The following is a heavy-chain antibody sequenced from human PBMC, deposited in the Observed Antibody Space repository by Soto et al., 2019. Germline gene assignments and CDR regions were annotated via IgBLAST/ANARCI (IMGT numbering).Heavy chain of an antibody. V-gene: IGHV4-30-2*03. CDR1: GGSTSSGGYS. D-gene: IGHD6-19*01. CDR3: ARPIYSSGCRSRARCMAV. J-gene: IGHJ6*02. CDR2: MYHSGST. Sequence: SETLSLTCAVSGGSTSSGGYSWSWIRQPPGKGLEWIGYMYHSGSTYYNPSLKSRVTISVDTSKNQFSVKLSSVTAADTAVYYCARPIYSSGCRSRARCMAVWGQGTTVTVSS.